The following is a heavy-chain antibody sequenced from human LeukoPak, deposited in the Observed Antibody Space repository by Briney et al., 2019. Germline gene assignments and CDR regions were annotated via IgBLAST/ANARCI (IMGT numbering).Heavy chain of an antibody. Sequence: SETLSLTCAVSGGSISSYYWSWIRQPPGKGLEWIGYIYYSGSTNYNPSLKSRVTISVDTSKNQFSLKLSSVTAADTAVYYCARAVGYCSSTSCSASPYFDYWGQGTLVTVSS. CDR1: GGSISSYY. D-gene: IGHD2-2*01. CDR2: IYYSGST. V-gene: IGHV4-59*01. CDR3: ARAVGYCSSTSCSASPYFDY. J-gene: IGHJ4*02.